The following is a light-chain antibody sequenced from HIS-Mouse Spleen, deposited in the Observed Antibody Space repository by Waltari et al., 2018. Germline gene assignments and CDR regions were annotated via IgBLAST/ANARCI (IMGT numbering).Light chain of an antibody. CDR1: QSISSW. CDR2: KAS. Sequence: DIQMTQSPSTLSASVGDRVTITCRASQSISSWLAWYQQKPGKAPKLLIYKASSLESGVPSRFSGSGSGTEFTLTISSLQPDDFAVYYCQQRSNWPWTFGQGTKVEIK. J-gene: IGKJ1*01. CDR3: QQRSNWPWT. V-gene: IGKV1-5*03.